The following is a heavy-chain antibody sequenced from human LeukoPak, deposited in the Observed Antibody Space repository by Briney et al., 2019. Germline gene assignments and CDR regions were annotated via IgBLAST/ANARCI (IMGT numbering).Heavy chain of an antibody. V-gene: IGHV1-3*03. J-gene: IGHJ4*02. CDR2: INPGNGYT. D-gene: IGHD5-24*01. CDR1: GYTFTNYA. Sequence: GASVKVSCKASGYTFTNYAMHWVRQAPGQTLEWLEWINPGNGYTKYSQEFQGRVTISRDTSASTAYMDLSSLRSEDMAVYYCAIRDGHRDYWGQGTLVTVSS. CDR3: AIRDGHRDY.